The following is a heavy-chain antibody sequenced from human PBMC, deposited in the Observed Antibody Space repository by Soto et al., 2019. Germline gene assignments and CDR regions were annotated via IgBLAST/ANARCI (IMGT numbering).Heavy chain of an antibody. CDR1: GYTFTGYY. V-gene: IGHV1-2*02. CDR3: ARPYSSGWGYYGMDV. J-gene: IGHJ6*02. Sequence: ASVKVSCKASGYTFTGYYMHWVRQAPGQGLEWMGWINPNSGGTNYAQKFRGRVTMTRDTSISTAYMELSRLRSDDTAVYYCARPYSSGWGYYGMDVWGQGTTVTVSS. CDR2: INPNSGGT. D-gene: IGHD6-19*01.